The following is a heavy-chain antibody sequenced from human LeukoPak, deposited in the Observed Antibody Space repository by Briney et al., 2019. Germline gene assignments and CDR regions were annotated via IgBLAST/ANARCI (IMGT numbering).Heavy chain of an antibody. V-gene: IGHV1-18*01. CDR2: ISAYNGNT. J-gene: IGHJ5*02. Sequence: ASVKVSRKASGYTFTSYGISWVRQAPGQGLEWMGWISAYNGNTNYAQKVQGRVTMSTDTSTSTAYMELRSLRSDDTAVYYCARITIFGVDVAWFDPWGQGTLVTVSS. CDR1: GYTFTSYG. CDR3: ARITIFGVDVAWFDP. D-gene: IGHD3-3*01.